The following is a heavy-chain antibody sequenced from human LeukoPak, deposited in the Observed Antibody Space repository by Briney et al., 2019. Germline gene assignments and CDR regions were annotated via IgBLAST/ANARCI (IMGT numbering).Heavy chain of an antibody. J-gene: IGHJ4*02. Sequence: GASVKVSCKASGGTFSSYAISWVRQAPGQGLEWMAWMNPNSGGTSYAQKFQGRVTLTRDTSISTAYMELSRLRFDDTAVYYCARNKEGKSLDNWGQGTLVTVSS. V-gene: IGHV1-2*02. CDR2: MNPNSGGT. CDR3: ARNKEGKSLDN. CDR1: GGTFSSYA.